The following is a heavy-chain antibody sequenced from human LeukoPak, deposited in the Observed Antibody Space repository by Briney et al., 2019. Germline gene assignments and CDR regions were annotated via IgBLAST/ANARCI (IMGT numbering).Heavy chain of an antibody. J-gene: IGHJ4*02. CDR3: ARGTSFYSSSSAFDY. CDR2: IIPIFGTA. Sequence: GSSVKVSCKASGGTFSSYAISWVRQAPGQGLEWMGGIIPIFGTANYAQKFQGRVTITADKSTSTAYMELSSLRSEDTAVYYCARGTSFYSSSSAFDYWGQGTLVTVSS. CDR1: GGTFSSYA. V-gene: IGHV1-69*06. D-gene: IGHD6-6*01.